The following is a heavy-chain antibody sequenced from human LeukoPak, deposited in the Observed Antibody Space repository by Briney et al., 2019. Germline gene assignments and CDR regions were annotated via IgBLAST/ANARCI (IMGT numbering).Heavy chain of an antibody. CDR1: GFTFSSYG. Sequence: GGSLRLSCAASGFTFSSYGMHWVRQAPGKGLEWVAFIRYDGSNKYYTDSVKGRFTISRDNSKNTLYLQMNSLRAEDTAVYYCAKDGWFGELFSYWGQGTLVTVSS. D-gene: IGHD3-10*01. J-gene: IGHJ4*02. V-gene: IGHV3-30*02. CDR3: AKDGWFGELFSY. CDR2: IRYDGSNK.